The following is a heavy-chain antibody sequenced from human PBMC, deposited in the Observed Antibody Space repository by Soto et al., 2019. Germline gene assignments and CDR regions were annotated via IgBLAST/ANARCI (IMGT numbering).Heavy chain of an antibody. CDR3: AREELPSYYYGRYV. D-gene: IGHD1-7*01. V-gene: IGHV1-2*02. Sequence: ASVKVSCKASGYIFTGYHMHWVRQAPGQGLEWMGWINPNSGGTKYAQKFQGRVTMTRDTSISTAYMELSSLRSYDTAVYYCAREELPSYYYGRYVWGKGTTVTISS. CDR1: GYIFTGYH. J-gene: IGHJ6*04. CDR2: INPNSGGT.